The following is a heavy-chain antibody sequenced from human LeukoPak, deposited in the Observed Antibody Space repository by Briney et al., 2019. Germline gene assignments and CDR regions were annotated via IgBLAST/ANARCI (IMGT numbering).Heavy chain of an antibody. CDR3: ARSYGSGSYSSDY. J-gene: IGHJ4*02. CDR2: INPNSGGT. V-gene: IGHV1-2*04. Sequence: ASVKVSCKASGYTFTGYYMHWVRQAPGQGLEWMGWINPNSGGTNYAQKFQGWVTMTRDTSISTAYMELSRLRSDDTAVYYCARSYGSGSYSSDYWGQGTLVTVSS. CDR1: GYTFTGYY. D-gene: IGHD3-10*01.